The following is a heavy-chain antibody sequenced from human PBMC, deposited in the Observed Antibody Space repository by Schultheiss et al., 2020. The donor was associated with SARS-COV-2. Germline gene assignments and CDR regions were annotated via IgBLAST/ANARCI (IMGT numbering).Heavy chain of an antibody. Sequence: SETLSLTCTVSGYSISSGYYWGWIRQPPGKGLEWIGSIYHSGSTYYNPSLKSRLTISVDMSKNQFSLQLSSVTAADTAVYYCARSGDSSGYHFNYWGQGTLVTVSS. V-gene: IGHV4-38-2*02. D-gene: IGHD3-22*01. CDR3: ARSGDSSGYHFNY. J-gene: IGHJ4*02. CDR1: GYSISSGYY. CDR2: IYHSGST.